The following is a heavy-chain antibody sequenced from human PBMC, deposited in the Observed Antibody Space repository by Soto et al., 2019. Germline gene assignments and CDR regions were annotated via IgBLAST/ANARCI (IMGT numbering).Heavy chain of an antibody. Sequence: GSLRLSCAASGFTFSSYGMHWVRQAPGEGLEWVAVISRDGSNKYYGDSVKGRFTVSRDNSNNTLYLSMASLRPDDTAVFYCARSRNGAVPDSINFWGQGTLVTVSS. V-gene: IGHV3-33*05. J-gene: IGHJ4*02. CDR2: ISRDGSNK. CDR3: ARSRNGAVPDSINF. CDR1: GFTFSSYG. D-gene: IGHD2-8*01.